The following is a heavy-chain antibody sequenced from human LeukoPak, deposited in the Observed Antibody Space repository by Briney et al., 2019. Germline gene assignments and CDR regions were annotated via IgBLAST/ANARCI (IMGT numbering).Heavy chain of an antibody. D-gene: IGHD1-26*01. CDR3: AGALAWGGSSYSYYYMDV. Sequence: ASVKVSCKASGYTFSYYDINWVRQATGQGLEWMGWINPNSGNAGYAQKFQGRVTMTRNTSISTAYMELSSLRSEDTAVYYCAGALAWGGSSYSYYYMDVWDKGTTVTVSS. CDR2: INPNSGNA. V-gene: IGHV1-8*01. J-gene: IGHJ6*03. CDR1: GYTFSYYD.